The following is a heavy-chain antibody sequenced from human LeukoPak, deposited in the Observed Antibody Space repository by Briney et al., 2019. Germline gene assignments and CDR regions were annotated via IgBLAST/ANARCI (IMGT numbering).Heavy chain of an antibody. Sequence: SETLSLTCSVSGYSISSGYPWGWIRQPPGKGLEWIGSISHSGSTYYNPSLKSRVTISVDMSKNQFSLRLSSVTAADTAVYYCARGVMATILTPFDYWGQGTLVTVSS. V-gene: IGHV4-38-2*01. CDR3: ARGVMATILTPFDY. J-gene: IGHJ4*02. CDR1: GYSISSGYP. D-gene: IGHD5-24*01. CDR2: ISHSGST.